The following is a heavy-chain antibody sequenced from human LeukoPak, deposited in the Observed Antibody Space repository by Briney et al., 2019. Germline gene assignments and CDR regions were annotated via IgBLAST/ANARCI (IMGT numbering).Heavy chain of an antibody. J-gene: IGHJ5*02. CDR1: GFTVSSNY. CDR2: IYSGGST. Sequence: GGSLRLSCAASGFTVSSNYMSWVRQAPGKGLEWVSVIYSGGSTYYADSVKGRFTISRDNSKNTLYLQMNSLRAEDMAVYYCARSRRYYDILTGYHNWFDPWGQGTLVTISS. D-gene: IGHD3-9*01. CDR3: ARSRRYYDILTGYHNWFDP. V-gene: IGHV3-66*02.